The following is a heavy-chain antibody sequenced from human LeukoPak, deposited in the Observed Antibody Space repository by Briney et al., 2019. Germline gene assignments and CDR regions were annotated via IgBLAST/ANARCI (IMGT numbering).Heavy chain of an antibody. V-gene: IGHV4-34*01. Sequence: PPETLSLTCAVYGGSFSGYYWSWIRQPPGKGLEWIGEINHSGSTNYNPSLKSRVTISVDTSKNQFSLKLSSVTAADTAVYYCARIGYDSSGRSWFDPWGQGTLVTVSS. CDR3: ARIGYDSSGRSWFDP. J-gene: IGHJ5*02. D-gene: IGHD3-22*01. CDR1: GGSFSGYY. CDR2: INHSGST.